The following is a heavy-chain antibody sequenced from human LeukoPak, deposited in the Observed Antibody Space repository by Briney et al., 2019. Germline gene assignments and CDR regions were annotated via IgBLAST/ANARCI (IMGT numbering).Heavy chain of an antibody. J-gene: IGHJ4*02. CDR1: GGTFSSYA. D-gene: IGHD5-24*01. Sequence: SVKVSCKASGGTFSSYAISWVRQAPGQGLEWMGGIIPIFGTANYAQKFQGRVTITTDESTSTAYMELSSLRSEDTAVYYCARVRDELQLPYYFDYWSQGTLVTVSS. V-gene: IGHV1-69*05. CDR2: IIPIFGTA. CDR3: ARVRDELQLPYYFDY.